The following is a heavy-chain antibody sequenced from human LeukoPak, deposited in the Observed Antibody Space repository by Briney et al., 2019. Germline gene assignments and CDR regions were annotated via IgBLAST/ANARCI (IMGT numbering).Heavy chain of an antibody. CDR1: GFTFSSYA. D-gene: IGHD3-3*01. Sequence: PGGSLRLSCAASGFTFSSYAMHWARQAPGKGLEWVAVISYDGSNKYYADSVKGRFTISRDNSKNTLYLQMNSLRAEDTAVYYCAKGGTIFGVVNIRDYFDYWGQGTLVTVSS. CDR2: ISYDGSNK. J-gene: IGHJ4*02. CDR3: AKGGTIFGVVNIRDYFDY. V-gene: IGHV3-30-3*01.